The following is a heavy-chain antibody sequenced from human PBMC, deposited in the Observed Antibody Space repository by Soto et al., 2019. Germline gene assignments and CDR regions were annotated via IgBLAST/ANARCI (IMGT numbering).Heavy chain of an antibody. Sequence: ASVKVSCKASGYTFTSYAMYWVRQAPGQRLEWMGWINAGNGNTKYSQKFQGRVTITRDTSASTAYMEPSSLRSEDTAVYYCARDMGFGLSDYWGQGTLVTAPQ. D-gene: IGHD3-10*01. J-gene: IGHJ4*02. CDR3: ARDMGFGLSDY. CDR1: GYTFTSYA. V-gene: IGHV1-3*01. CDR2: INAGNGNT.